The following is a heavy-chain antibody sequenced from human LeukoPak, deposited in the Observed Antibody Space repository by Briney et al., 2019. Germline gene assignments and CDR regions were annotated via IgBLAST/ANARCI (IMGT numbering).Heavy chain of an antibody. V-gene: IGHV3-23*01. CDR3: AKRSADASDI. Sequence: GGSLRLSCAASGFTFSSYAMSWVRQAPGKGLEWVSAISGGGGSTYFADSVKGRFTISRDNSKNTLYLQMNSLRAEDSAVYYCAKRSADASDIWGQGTMVTVSS. CDR2: ISGGGGST. J-gene: IGHJ3*02. CDR1: GFTFSSYA.